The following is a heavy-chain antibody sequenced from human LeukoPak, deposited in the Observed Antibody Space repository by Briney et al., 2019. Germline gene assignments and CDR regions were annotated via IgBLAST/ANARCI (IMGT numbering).Heavy chain of an antibody. CDR2: IYVTGT. V-gene: IGHV4-59*08. D-gene: IGHD3-16*02. CDR1: GGSIGTYY. Sequence: SETLSLTCTVSGGSIGTYYWSWVRQSPGTGLEWIGYIYVTGTRYNPYLQSRVTISVNRSRNQFFLKMTSVTAADTAVYYCARHIGGGIEDMDVWGRGTKVTVSS. J-gene: IGHJ6*03. CDR3: ARHIGGGIEDMDV.